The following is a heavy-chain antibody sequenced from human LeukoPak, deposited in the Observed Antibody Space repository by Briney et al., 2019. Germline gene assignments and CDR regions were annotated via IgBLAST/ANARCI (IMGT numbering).Heavy chain of an antibody. CDR2: ISRSSSFI. CDR3: ARDSITMTVVVGDLDY. V-gene: IGHV3-21*01. Sequence: GGSLRLSCAASGFIFSSYSMNWVRQAPGKGLEWVSSISRSSSFIYYADSVKGRFTISRDNAKNSLYLQMNSLRAEDTAVYYCARDSITMTVVVGDLDYWGQGTLVTVSS. J-gene: IGHJ4*02. CDR1: GFIFSSYS. D-gene: IGHD3-22*01.